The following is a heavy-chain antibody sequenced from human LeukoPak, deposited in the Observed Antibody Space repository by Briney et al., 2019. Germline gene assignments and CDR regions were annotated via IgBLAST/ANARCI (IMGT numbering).Heavy chain of an antibody. J-gene: IGHJ6*02. Sequence: PGGSLRLSCAASGFTFSSYAMSWVRQAPGKGLEWVSPISGSGGSTYYADSVKGRFTISRDNSKNTLYLQMNSLRAEDTAVYYCAKSRRGFGYCSSTSCYTGLIYGMDVWGQGTTVTVSS. V-gene: IGHV3-23*01. D-gene: IGHD2-2*02. CDR2: ISGSGGST. CDR3: AKSRRGFGYCSSTSCYTGLIYGMDV. CDR1: GFTFSSYA.